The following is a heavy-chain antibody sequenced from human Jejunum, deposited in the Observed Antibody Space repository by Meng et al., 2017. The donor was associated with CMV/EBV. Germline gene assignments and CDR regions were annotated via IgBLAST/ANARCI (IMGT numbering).Heavy chain of an antibody. J-gene: IGHJ2*01. Sequence: PESVPRLVSPPPTISLACAVAGGPISSGSYYCCLIQPPAGKRLEFIWRFYTTGTLYYNPSLKSRVTISVDTSKNQFSLRLSSVTAADTAVYYWARGAAVAGGRYFDLWGRGTLVTVSS. CDR2: FYTTGTL. D-gene: IGHD6-19*01. V-gene: IGHV4-61*02. CDR3: ARGAAVAGGRYFDL. CDR1: GGPISSGSYY.